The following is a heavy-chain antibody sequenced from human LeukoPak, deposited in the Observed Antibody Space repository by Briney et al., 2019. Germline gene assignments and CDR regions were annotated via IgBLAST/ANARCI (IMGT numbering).Heavy chain of an antibody. CDR3: ARVSVGGLRRKLQSDY. Sequence: SETLSLTCTVSGASINSYYWSWIRQPPGKGLEWIGEINHSGSTNYNPSLKSRVTISVDTSKNQFSLKLSSVTAAGTAVYYCARVSVGGLRRKLQSDYWGQGTLVTVSS. V-gene: IGHV4-34*01. CDR2: INHSGST. J-gene: IGHJ4*02. CDR1: GASINSYY. D-gene: IGHD1-26*01.